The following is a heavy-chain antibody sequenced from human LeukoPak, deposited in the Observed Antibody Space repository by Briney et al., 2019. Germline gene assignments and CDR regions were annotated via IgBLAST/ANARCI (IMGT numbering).Heavy chain of an antibody. Sequence: SQTLSLTCTVSGGSISSGDYYWSWIRQPPGKGLEWIGYIYYSGSTYYNPSLKSRVTISVDTSKNQFSLKLSSVTAADTAVYYCASGGTYEYSYGPLDYWGQGTLVTVSS. CDR1: GGSISSGDYY. J-gene: IGHJ4*02. D-gene: IGHD5-18*01. V-gene: IGHV4-30-4*01. CDR3: ASGGTYEYSYGPLDY. CDR2: IYYSGST.